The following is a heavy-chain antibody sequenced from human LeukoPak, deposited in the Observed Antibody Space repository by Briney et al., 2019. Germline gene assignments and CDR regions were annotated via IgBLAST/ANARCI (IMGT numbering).Heavy chain of an antibody. Sequence: SVKVSCKASGYTFTGYYMHWVRQAPGQGLEWMGGIIPIFGTANYAQKFQGRVTITTDESTSTAYMELSSLRSEDTAVYYCAREWSYGVFDYWGQGTLVTVSS. CDR2: IIPIFGTA. D-gene: IGHD5-18*01. CDR3: AREWSYGVFDY. J-gene: IGHJ4*02. V-gene: IGHV1-69*05. CDR1: GYTFTGYY.